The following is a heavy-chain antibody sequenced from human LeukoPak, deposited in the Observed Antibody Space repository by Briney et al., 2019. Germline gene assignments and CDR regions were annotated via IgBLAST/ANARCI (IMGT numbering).Heavy chain of an antibody. J-gene: IGHJ4*02. CDR1: GGSLSSYY. V-gene: IGHV4-59*08. Sequence: SETLSLTCTVSGGSLSSYYWTWMRQPPGKGLEWIGRIYYSGNTNYNPSLRSRVTMSVDTSKNQFSLRLSSVTAADTAVYYCARQRGPYCDYWGQGTLVTVSS. CDR2: IYYSGNT. CDR3: ARQRGPYCDY.